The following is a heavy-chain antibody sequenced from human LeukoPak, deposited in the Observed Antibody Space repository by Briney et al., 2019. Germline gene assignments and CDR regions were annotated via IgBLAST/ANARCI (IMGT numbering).Heavy chain of an antibody. CDR2: ISSSSNYI. V-gene: IGHV3-21*01. J-gene: IGHJ6*03. Sequence: GSLRLSCAASGFTFSSYRMSWVRQAPGKGLEWVSFISSSSNYIHYVDSVKGRFSISRDNAKNSLYLQMNSLRVEDTAIYYCARDPYNGAYSEGYYYYYMDVWGKGTTVTVSS. CDR1: GFTFSSYR. D-gene: IGHD1-1*01. CDR3: ARDPYNGAYSEGYYYYYMDV.